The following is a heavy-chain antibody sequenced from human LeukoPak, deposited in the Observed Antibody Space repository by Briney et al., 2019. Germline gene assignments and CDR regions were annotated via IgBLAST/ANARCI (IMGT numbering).Heavy chain of an antibody. CDR1: GFTFSSYA. V-gene: IGHV3-23*01. CDR3: AKGRYYDSGNAFDI. J-gene: IGHJ3*02. CDR2: IRGSGETT. Sequence: GGSLRLSCAASGFTFSSYAINWVRQAPGRGLEWVSDIRGSGETTYYADSVKGRFTISRDNSKNTLYLQMNSLRAEDTAVYYCAKGRYYDSGNAFDIWGQGTVVTVSS. D-gene: IGHD3-9*01.